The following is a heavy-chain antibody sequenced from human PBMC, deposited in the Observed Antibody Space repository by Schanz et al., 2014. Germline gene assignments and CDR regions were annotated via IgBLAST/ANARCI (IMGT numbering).Heavy chain of an antibody. J-gene: IGHJ4*02. D-gene: IGHD5-12*01. CDR3: ASPSGYSDYGTYFDS. Sequence: QVQLVESGGGVVQPGRSLRLSCAAYGFTLSSYAMHWVRQAPGKGLEWVAVISYDGSNKYYADSVKGRFTISRDNSKNTLYLQMNSLRTEDTAVYYCASPSGYSDYGTYFDSWGQGTLXTVSS. V-gene: IGHV3-30-3*01. CDR1: GFTLSSYA. CDR2: ISYDGSNK.